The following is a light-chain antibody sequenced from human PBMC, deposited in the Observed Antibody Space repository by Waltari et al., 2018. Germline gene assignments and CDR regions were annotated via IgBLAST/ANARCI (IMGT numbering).Light chain of an antibody. CDR1: QSVSVF. V-gene: IGKV1-39*01. CDR3: QQSYSTPLFT. J-gene: IGKJ5*01. Sequence: CRASQSVSVFLNWYHQKPGRAPELLIHSASSLHSGVPSRFSGSGSGTDFILTISGLQPEDFGTYYCQQSYSTPLFTFGQGTRLDIK. CDR2: SAS.